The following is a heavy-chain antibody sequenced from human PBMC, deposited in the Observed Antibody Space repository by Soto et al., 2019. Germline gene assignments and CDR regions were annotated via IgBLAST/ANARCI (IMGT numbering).Heavy chain of an antibody. CDR1: GASISSYW. V-gene: IGHV4-59*12. J-gene: IGHJ5*02. CDR2: VYHTGDT. CDR3: AREIVTAGGNNYFDP. D-gene: IGHD2-21*02. Sequence: SETLSLTCTVSGASISSYWWSWVRQSPGRGMEWIGNVYHTGDTNFNPSLQSRVTFSVDKSNNQLSLRLTSVTAADTAVYFCAREIVTAGGNNYFDPWGPGTLVTVS.